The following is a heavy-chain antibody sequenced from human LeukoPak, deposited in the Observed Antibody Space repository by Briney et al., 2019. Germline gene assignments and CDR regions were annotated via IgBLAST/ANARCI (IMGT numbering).Heavy chain of an antibody. Sequence: KPSETLSLTCAVYGGSFSGYYWSWIRQPPGKGLEWIGEINHSGSTNYNPSLKSRVTISVDTSKNQFSLKLSSVTAADTAVYYCARVAGSYYFGYWGQGTLVTVSS. V-gene: IGHV4-34*01. CDR1: GGSFSGYY. D-gene: IGHD1-26*01. J-gene: IGHJ4*02. CDR2: INHSGST. CDR3: ARVAGSYYFGY.